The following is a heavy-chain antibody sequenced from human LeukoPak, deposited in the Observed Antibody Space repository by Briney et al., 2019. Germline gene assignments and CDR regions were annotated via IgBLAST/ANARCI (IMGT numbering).Heavy chain of an antibody. Sequence: GESLKISCKGSGYNFTTYWIVWVRQMPGKSLEWMGIIFPSDSDTRYSPSFQGQVTISADKSIATAYRQWSSLKASDTAMYYCARHGFYGDYVAANWFDPWGQGTLVTVSS. CDR2: IFPSDSDT. CDR3: ARHGFYGDYVAANWFDP. D-gene: IGHD4-17*01. J-gene: IGHJ5*02. CDR1: GYNFTTYW. V-gene: IGHV5-51*01.